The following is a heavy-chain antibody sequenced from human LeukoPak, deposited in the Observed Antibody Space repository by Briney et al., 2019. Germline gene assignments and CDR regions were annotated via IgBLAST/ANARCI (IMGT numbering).Heavy chain of an antibody. V-gene: IGHV1-2*02. CDR2: INPNSGGT. D-gene: IGHD2-15*01. J-gene: IGHJ4*02. CDR1: GYTFTGYY. Sequence: ASVKVSCKASGYTFTGYYMHWVRQAPGQGLEWMGWINPNSGGTNYAQNFQGRVTMTRDTSITTAYMELSRLRSNDTAVYYCARVGTSEYCSRGSCYPDCWGQGSLVTVSS. CDR3: ARVGTSEYCSRGSCYPDC.